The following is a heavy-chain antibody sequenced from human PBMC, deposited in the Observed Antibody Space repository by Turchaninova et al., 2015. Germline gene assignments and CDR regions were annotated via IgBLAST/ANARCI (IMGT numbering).Heavy chain of an antibody. J-gene: IGHJ4*02. CDR3: ARVRDGSLHFDY. Sequence: QVTLKESGPALVKPTQNLTLTCTFSGFSLSTTGTRVSWIRQPPGKALEWLARIDWDNDKFYTTSLKTRLTISKDTSKNQVVFTMTNMNPADTATYYCARVRDGSLHFDYWGQGTLVTVSS. CDR2: IDWDNDK. V-gene: IGHV2-70*04. D-gene: IGHD5-24*01. CDR1: GFSLSTTGTR.